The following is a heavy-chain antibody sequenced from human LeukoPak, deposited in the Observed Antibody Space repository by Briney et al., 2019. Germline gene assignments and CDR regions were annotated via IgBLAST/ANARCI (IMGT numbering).Heavy chain of an antibody. CDR2: ISGSGGST. Sequence: GGSLRLSCAASGFTFSSYAMSWVRQAPGKGLEWVSAISGSGGSTYYADSVKGRFTISRDNSKNTLYLQMNSLRAEDTAVYYSAPDVDTAMASFDYRGQGTLVTVSS. CDR1: GFTFSSYA. CDR3: APDVDTAMASFDY. J-gene: IGHJ4*02. D-gene: IGHD5-18*01. V-gene: IGHV3-23*01.